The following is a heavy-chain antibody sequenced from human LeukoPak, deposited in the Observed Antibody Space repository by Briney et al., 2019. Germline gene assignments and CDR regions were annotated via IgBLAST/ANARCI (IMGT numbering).Heavy chain of an antibody. CDR2: ISWNSGSI. CDR1: GFTFDDYA. D-gene: IGHD4-23*01. CDR3: AKDSYGGNFATFDI. Sequence: GGSLRLSCAASGFTFDDYAMHWVRQAPGKGLEWVSGISWNSGSIGYADSVKGRFTISRDNAKNSLYLQMNSLRAEDTALYYCAKDSYGGNFATFDIWGQGTMVTVSS. V-gene: IGHV3-9*01. J-gene: IGHJ3*02.